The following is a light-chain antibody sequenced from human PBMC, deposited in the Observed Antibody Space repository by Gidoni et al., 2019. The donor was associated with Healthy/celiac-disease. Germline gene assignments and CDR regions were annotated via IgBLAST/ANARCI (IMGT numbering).Light chain of an antibody. J-gene: IGLJ2*01. V-gene: IGLV2-14*01. Sequence: QSALTQPASVSASPGQSITIPCTGTSSDVGGYHYVAWYQKHPGKAPKLMIYEVSNRPSRVSNRFSGSKSGNAASLTISGLQAEDEADYCCSSYTSSSTLDVVFGGGTKLTVL. CDR3: SSYTSSSTLDVV. CDR1: SSDVGGYHY. CDR2: EVS.